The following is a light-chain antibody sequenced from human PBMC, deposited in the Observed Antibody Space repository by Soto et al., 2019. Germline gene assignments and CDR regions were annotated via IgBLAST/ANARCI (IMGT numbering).Light chain of an antibody. CDR3: CSYAGSYTWV. CDR2: DVS. J-gene: IGLJ3*02. V-gene: IGLV2-11*01. CDR1: SSDVGGYNY. Sequence: QSVLTQPRSVSGSPGQSVTISCTGTSSDVGGYNYVSWYQQHPGKAPKFMIYDVSKRPSGVPDRFSGSKSGNTASLTISGLQAEVEADYYCCSYAGSYTWVFGGGTQLTVL.